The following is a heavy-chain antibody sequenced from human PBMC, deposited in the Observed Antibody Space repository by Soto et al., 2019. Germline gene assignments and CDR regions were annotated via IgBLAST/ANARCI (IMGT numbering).Heavy chain of an antibody. V-gene: IGHV1-69*02. CDR2: IIPILGIA. J-gene: IGHJ5*02. Sequence: QVQLVQSGAEVKKPGSSVKVSCKASGGTFSSYTISWVRQAPGQGLEWMGRIIPILGIANYAQKFQGRVTITGDKSTTTANREVSSLGSVDAAGYSCARAPMGSGGSDPWGKEPLASVS. CDR1: GGTFSSYT. D-gene: IGHD1-26*01. CDR3: ARAPMGSGGSDP.